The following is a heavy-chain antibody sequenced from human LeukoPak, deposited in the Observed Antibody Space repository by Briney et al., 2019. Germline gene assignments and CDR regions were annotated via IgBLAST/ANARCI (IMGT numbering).Heavy chain of an antibody. V-gene: IGHV1-69*06. CDR1: GYTFTDYY. J-gene: IGHJ6*03. CDR2: IIPIFGTA. CDR3: ARLTNYYYYYMDV. Sequence: SVKVSCKASGYTFTDYYIHWVRQAPGQGLEWMGGIIPIFGTANYAQKFQGRVTITADKSTSTAYMELSSLRSEDTAVYYCARLTNYYYYYMDVWGKGTTVTVSS. D-gene: IGHD3-9*01.